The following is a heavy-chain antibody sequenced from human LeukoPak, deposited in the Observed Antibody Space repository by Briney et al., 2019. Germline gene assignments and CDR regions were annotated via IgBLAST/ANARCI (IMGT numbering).Heavy chain of an antibody. CDR1: GFTFSSYS. Sequence: GGSLRLSCAASGFTFSSYSMNWVRQAPGKGLEWVSSISSSSSYIYYADSVKGRFTISRDNAKNSLYLLMNSLRAEDTAVYYCARTRETYYYDSSGYYYEDYFDYWGQGTLVTVSS. D-gene: IGHD3-22*01. V-gene: IGHV3-21*01. CDR2: ISSSSSYI. CDR3: ARTRETYYYDSSGYYYEDYFDY. J-gene: IGHJ4*02.